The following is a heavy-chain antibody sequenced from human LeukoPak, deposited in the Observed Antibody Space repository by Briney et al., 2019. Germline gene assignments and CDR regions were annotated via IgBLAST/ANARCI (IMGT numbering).Heavy chain of an antibody. J-gene: IGHJ4*02. V-gene: IGHV1-69*06. Sequence: SVKVSCKASGGTFSSYAISWVRQAPGQGLEWMGRIIPIFGTANYAQKFQGRVTITADKSTSTAYMELSSLRSEDTAVYYCARLSFSYYDGSGLNYWGQGTLVTVSS. CDR3: ARLSFSYYDGSGLNY. CDR2: IIPIFGTA. CDR1: GGTFSSYA. D-gene: IGHD3-22*01.